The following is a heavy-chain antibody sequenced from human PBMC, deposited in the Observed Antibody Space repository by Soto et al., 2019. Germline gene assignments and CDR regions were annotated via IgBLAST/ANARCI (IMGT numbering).Heavy chain of an antibody. CDR1: GGSFSGYY. Sequence: PSETLSLTCAVYGGSFSGYYWSWIRQPPGKWLEWIGEINHSGSTNYNPSLKSRVTISVDTSKNQFSLKLSSVTAADTAVYYCARGPRYNWNDVLDYWGQGXLVTVYS. V-gene: IGHV4-34*01. CDR2: INHSGST. D-gene: IGHD1-20*01. CDR3: ARGPRYNWNDVLDY. J-gene: IGHJ4*02.